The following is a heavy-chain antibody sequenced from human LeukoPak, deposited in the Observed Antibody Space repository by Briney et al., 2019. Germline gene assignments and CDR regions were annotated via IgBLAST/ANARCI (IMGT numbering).Heavy chain of an antibody. CDR1: GYTFTSYY. J-gene: IGHJ3*02. V-gene: IGHV1-46*01. D-gene: IGHD6-13*01. CDR3: ARDSSDIAAAGFSHNAFDI. CDR2: INPSGGST. Sequence: ASVKVSCKASGYTFTSYYMHWVRQAPGQGLEWMGIINPSGGSTSYAQKFQGRVTMTRDTSTSTVYMELSSLRSEDTAVYYCARDSSDIAAAGFSHNAFDIWGQGTMVTVSS.